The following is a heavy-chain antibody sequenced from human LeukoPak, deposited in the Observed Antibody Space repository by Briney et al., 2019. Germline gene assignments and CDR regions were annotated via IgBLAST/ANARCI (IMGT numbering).Heavy chain of an antibody. D-gene: IGHD3-22*01. J-gene: IGHJ4*02. CDR2: IYYSGST. CDR1: GGSFSGYY. Sequence: SETLSLTCAVYGGSFSGYYWSWIRQHPGKGLEWIGYIYYSGSTYYNPSLKSRVTISVDTSKNQFSLKLSSVTAADTAVYYCARGLGSSGYYSPIDYWGQGTLVTVSS. CDR3: ARGLGSSGYYSPIDY. V-gene: IGHV4-31*11.